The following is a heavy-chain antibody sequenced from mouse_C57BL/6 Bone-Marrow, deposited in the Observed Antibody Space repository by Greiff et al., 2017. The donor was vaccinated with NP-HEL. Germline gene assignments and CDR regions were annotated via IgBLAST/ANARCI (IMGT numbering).Heavy chain of an antibody. J-gene: IGHJ1*03. CDR2: ISSGGSYT. CDR1: GFTFSSYG. V-gene: IGHV5-6*01. CDR3: ASPDYYGSSSYWYFDV. D-gene: IGHD1-1*01. Sequence: EVQRVESGGDLVKPGGSLKLSCAASGFTFSSYGMSWVRQTPDKRLEWVATISSGGSYTYYPDSVKGRFTISRDNAKNTLYLQMSSLKSEDTAMYYGASPDYYGSSSYWYFDVWGTGTTVTVSA.